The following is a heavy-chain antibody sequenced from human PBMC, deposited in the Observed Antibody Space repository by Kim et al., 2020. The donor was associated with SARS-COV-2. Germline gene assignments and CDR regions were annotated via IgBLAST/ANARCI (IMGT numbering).Heavy chain of an antibody. CDR1: GFTFDDYG. CDR2: INWNGGST. J-gene: IGHJ3*02. CDR3: ARAWTVTTNVLDDAFDI. D-gene: IGHD4-17*01. V-gene: IGHV3-20*01. Sequence: GGSLRLSCAASGFTFDDYGMSWVRQAPGKGLEWVSGINWNGGSTGYADSVKGRFTISRDNAKNSLYLQMNSLRAEDTALYHCARAWTVTTNVLDDAFDIWGQGTMVTVSS.